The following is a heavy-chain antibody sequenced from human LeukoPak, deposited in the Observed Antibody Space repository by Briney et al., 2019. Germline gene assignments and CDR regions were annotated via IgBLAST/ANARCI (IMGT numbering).Heavy chain of an antibody. J-gene: IGHJ4*02. CDR3: ARGRSGGEPLYYFDY. CDR1: GGTFSSYA. D-gene: IGHD3-16*01. V-gene: IGHV1-69*06. CDR2: IIPIFGTA. Sequence: GSSAKVSCKASGGTFSSYAISWVRQAPGQGLEWMGGIIPIFGTANYAQKFQGRVTITADKSTSTAYMELSSLRSEDTAVYYCARGRSGGEPLYYFDYWGQGTLVTVSS.